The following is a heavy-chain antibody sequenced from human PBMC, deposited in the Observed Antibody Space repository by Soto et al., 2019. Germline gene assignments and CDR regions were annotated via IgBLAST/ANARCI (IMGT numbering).Heavy chain of an antibody. Sequence: SETLSLTCTVSGGSISNYYWSWIRQPPGKPLEWIGFIYNNGDTNYNPSLKSRVSISLDTSKNQFSLKLSSVIAADTAMYYCARGRLGYCSGDSCQFYPNAHDSHFVLWSRGTLVTVSS. J-gene: IGHJ2*01. CDR3: ARGRLGYCSGDSCQFYPNAHDSHFVL. CDR1: GGSISNYY. D-gene: IGHD2-15*01. CDR2: IYNNGDT. V-gene: IGHV4-59*01.